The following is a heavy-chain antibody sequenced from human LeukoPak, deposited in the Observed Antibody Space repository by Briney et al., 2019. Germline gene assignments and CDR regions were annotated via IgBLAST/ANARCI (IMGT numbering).Heavy chain of an antibody. CDR2: INPNSGGT. Sequence: ASVKVSCTASGYTFTGYYIHWVRQAPGQGLEWMGWINPNSGGTNYALKFQGRVTMTRDTSISTSYMDLSSLTSGDTAVYYCARDSAAMIVVVTTFDYWGQGTLVTVSS. J-gene: IGHJ4*02. CDR1: GYTFTGYY. D-gene: IGHD3-22*01. CDR3: ARDSAAMIVVVTTFDY. V-gene: IGHV1-2*02.